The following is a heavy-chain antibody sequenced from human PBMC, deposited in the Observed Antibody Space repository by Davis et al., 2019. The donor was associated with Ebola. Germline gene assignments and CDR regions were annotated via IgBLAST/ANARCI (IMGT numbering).Heavy chain of an antibody. D-gene: IGHD2-2*01. CDR3: TTDLLPAATRGVYYYYYYMDV. CDR1: GFTVSSNY. J-gene: IGHJ6*03. CDR2: IYSGGST. Sequence: GGSLRLSCAASGFTVSSNYMSWVRQAPGKGLEWVSVIYSGGSTYYADSVKGRFTISRDDSKNTLYLQMNSLKTEDTAVYYCTTDLLPAATRGVYYYYYYMDVWGKGTTVTVSS. V-gene: IGHV3-53*01.